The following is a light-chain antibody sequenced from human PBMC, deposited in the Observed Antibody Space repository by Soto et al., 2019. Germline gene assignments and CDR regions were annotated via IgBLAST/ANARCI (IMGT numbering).Light chain of an antibody. V-gene: IGKV1-12*01. Sequence: DIQMTQSPSSVSASVGDRVTITCRASQDISTWVAWYQQKPGKAPKLLIPAASTLQSGVPRRFSGSGSGTDFTLIISSLQPEDFATYFCQQGDSFPFTFGGGPRCRS. CDR3: QQGDSFPFT. CDR1: QDISTW. CDR2: AAS. J-gene: IGKJ4*01.